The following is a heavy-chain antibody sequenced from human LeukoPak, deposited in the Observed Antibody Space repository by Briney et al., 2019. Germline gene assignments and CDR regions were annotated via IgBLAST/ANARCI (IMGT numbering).Heavy chain of an antibody. V-gene: IGHV3-48*03. Sequence: GGSLRLSCAASGFTFSSYEMNWVRQAPGKGLEWLSYISGSGDIIYYADSVKGRPTISRDNAKNLVFLQMNSLRADNTAVYYCARERTTIVSGTTIGAYWGQGTLVTVSS. D-gene: IGHD1-7*01. CDR1: GFTFSSYE. CDR3: ARERTTIVSGTTIGAY. CDR2: ISGSGDII. J-gene: IGHJ4*02.